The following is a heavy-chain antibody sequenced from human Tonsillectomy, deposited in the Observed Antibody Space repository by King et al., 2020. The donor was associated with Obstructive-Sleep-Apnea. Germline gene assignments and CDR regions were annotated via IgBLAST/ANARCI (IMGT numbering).Heavy chain of an antibody. V-gene: IGHV5-51*01. Sequence: QLVQSGAEVKKPGESLKISCKGSGYSFTSYWIGWVRQMPGKGLVWMGIIYPVDSDTRYSPSFQGQVTISADMSSSTAYLQWSSLKASDTAMYYCARAFMVRGVISWFDPWGQGTLVTVSS. CDR2: IYPVDSDT. CDR1: GYSFTSYW. CDR3: ARAFMVRGVISWFDP. J-gene: IGHJ5*02. D-gene: IGHD3-10*01.